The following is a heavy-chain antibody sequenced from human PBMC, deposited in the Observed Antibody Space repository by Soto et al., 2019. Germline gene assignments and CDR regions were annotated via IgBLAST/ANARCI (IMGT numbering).Heavy chain of an antibody. D-gene: IGHD3-16*01. V-gene: IGHV1-69*13. CDR2: IIPILGTA. Sequence: SVKVSCKASEAPLGSYAISWLRRAPGQGLEWRGGIIPILGTANYAQKFQGRVTITADESTSTAYMELSSLRSEDTAVYYCARDESSWPPGEFYYYYGMDVWGQGTTVTVSS. J-gene: IGHJ6*02. CDR1: EAPLGSYA. CDR3: ARDESSWPPGEFYYYYGMDV.